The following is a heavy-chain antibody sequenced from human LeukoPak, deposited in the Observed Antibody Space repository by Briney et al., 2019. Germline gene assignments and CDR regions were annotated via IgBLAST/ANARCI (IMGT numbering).Heavy chain of an antibody. CDR3: AKSSLGYGMDV. V-gene: IGHV3-23*01. J-gene: IGHJ6*02. CDR2: ISGSAGST. CDR1: GFPFSSYA. D-gene: IGHD7-27*01. Sequence: GGSLRLSCAASGFPFSSYAMTWVRQAPGKGLEWVSAISGSAGSTYYVDSVKGRFTISRDKSKNTLYLQMNSLRAEDTALYYCAKSSLGYGMDVWGQGTTVTVSS.